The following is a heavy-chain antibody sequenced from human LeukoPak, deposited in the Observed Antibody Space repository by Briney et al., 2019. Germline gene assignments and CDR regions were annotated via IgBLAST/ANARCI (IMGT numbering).Heavy chain of an antibody. CDR1: GFTVSSNY. Sequence: GGSLRLSCAASGFTVSSNYMSWVRQAPGKGLEWVSVIYSGGSTYYEDSVKGRFTISRGDSKNTLYLPMNSLRAEDTAVYYCAGGGDYYDSRGYYSIPHYWGQGTLVTVSS. D-gene: IGHD3-22*01. V-gene: IGHV3-53*01. CDR3: AGGGDYYDSRGYYSIPHY. J-gene: IGHJ4*02. CDR2: IYSGGST.